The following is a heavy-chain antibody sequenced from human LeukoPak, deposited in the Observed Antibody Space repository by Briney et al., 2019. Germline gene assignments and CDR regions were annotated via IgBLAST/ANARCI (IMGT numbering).Heavy chain of an antibody. CDR3: AKDQKSIAATGYDY. J-gene: IGHJ4*02. D-gene: IGHD6-13*01. Sequence: AGGSLRLSCAASGFTFANYAMSWVRQGQGKGLEWVSTISGSGGSTYYADSVKGRFTISRDNSKNTLFLQMNSLRADDTAVYFCAKDQKSIAATGYDYWGQGTLVTVSS. CDR2: ISGSGGST. CDR1: GFTFANYA. V-gene: IGHV3-23*01.